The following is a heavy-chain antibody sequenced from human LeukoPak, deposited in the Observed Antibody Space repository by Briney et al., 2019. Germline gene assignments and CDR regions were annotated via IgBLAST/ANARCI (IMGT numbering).Heavy chain of an antibody. V-gene: IGHV4-31*03. CDR3: ARSGDSSGNDLDY. CDR1: GGSISSGGYY. J-gene: IGHJ4*02. Sequence: SETLSLTCTVSGGSISSGGYYWSWIRQHPGKGLEWIGYIYYSGSTYYNPSLKSRVTISVDTSKNQFSLKLSSVTAADTAVYYCARSGDSSGNDLDYWGQGTLVTVSS. D-gene: IGHD3-22*01. CDR2: IYYSGST.